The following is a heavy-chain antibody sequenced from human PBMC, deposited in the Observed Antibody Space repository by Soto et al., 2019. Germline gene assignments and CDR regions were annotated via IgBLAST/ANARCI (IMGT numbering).Heavy chain of an antibody. CDR2: ILPVSAPP. Sequence: SVKVSCKASGGTLNNYAINWVRQAPGQGLEWMGGILPVSAPPDYAQKFQGRVSITADHSTSTVYMELSRLKSDDTAVYFCATDSNYDVSNSFWGQGTLVTSPQ. V-gene: IGHV1-69*13. CDR1: GGTLNNYA. J-gene: IGHJ4*02. CDR3: ATDSNYDVSNSF. D-gene: IGHD3-3*01.